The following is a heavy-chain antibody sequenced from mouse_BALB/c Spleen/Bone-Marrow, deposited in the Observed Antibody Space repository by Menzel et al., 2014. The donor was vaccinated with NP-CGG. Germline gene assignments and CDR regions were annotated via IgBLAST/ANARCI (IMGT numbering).Heavy chain of an antibody. CDR3: VRGNYGNYVDYFDF. J-gene: IGHJ2*01. Sequence: EVQRVESGGGLVQPGGSLKLSCAASGFTFSNHGMSWVRQTPDKRLELVATINSNGGSTYYPDSVKGRFTISRDTAKNTLYLQMSSLKSEETAMYYCVRGNYGNYVDYFDFWGQGTTLTVSS. CDR1: GFTFSNHG. CDR2: INSNGGST. D-gene: IGHD2-1*01. V-gene: IGHV5-6-3*01.